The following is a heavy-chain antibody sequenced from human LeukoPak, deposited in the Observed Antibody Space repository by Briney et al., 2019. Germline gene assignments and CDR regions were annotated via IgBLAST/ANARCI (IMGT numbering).Heavy chain of an antibody. Sequence: ASVKVSCKSSGGTFSSYTISWVRQGPGQGLEWMGVIIPIFGTANYAQKFQGRVTITTDESTSTAYMGLSSLRSEDTAVYYCASYDSSGYYGIDYWGQGTLVTVSS. D-gene: IGHD3-22*01. CDR1: GGTFSSYT. CDR3: ASYDSSGYYGIDY. CDR2: IIPIFGTA. V-gene: IGHV1-69*05. J-gene: IGHJ4*02.